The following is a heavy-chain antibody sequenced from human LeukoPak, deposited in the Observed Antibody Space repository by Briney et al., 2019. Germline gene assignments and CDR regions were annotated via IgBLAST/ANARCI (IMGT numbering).Heavy chain of an antibody. D-gene: IGHD2-2*01. V-gene: IGHV3-30*18. CDR2: ISYDGSNK. CDR1: GFTFSSYG. J-gene: IGHJ4*02. CDR3: AKSSCSSTSCSRIDY. Sequence: GGSLRLSCAASGFTFSSYGMHWVRQAPGKGLEWVAVISYDGSNKYYADSVKGRFTISRDKSKNTLYLQMNSLRAEDTAVYYCAKSSCSSTSCSRIDYWGQGTLVTVSS.